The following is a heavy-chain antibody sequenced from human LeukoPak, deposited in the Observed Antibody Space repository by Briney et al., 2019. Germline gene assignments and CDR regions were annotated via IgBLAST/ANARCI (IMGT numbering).Heavy chain of an antibody. D-gene: IGHD4-11*01. J-gene: IGHJ5*02. V-gene: IGHV3-64D*06. CDR3: VRSPRRSPSAIYSDYRTYDP. Sequence: QPGGSLTLSCSASGFPFKSFAMFWVRQAPGKGLEYVSAISSNGDSTHYTHSLRRSFTISRHNSKNTVDLQMNTLRPEASAVYYFVRSPRRSPSAIYSDYRTYDPWGQGTLVTVSS. CDR2: ISSNGDST. CDR1: GFPFKSFA.